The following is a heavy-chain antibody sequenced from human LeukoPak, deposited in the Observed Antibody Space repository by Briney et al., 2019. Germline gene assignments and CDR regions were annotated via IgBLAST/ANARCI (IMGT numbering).Heavy chain of an antibody. J-gene: IGHJ4*02. CDR3: ARAPMIVVVFPPRLDF. Sequence: ASVKVSCKTSGYTFTGYYMHWVRQAPGQGLEWMGWINTNTGGTNYAQNFQGRVTMTSDTSISTAYMELSSLRSDDTAMYYCARAPMIVVVFPPRLDFWGQGTLVTGSS. CDR1: GYTFTGYY. CDR2: INTNTGGT. D-gene: IGHD3-22*01. V-gene: IGHV1-2*02.